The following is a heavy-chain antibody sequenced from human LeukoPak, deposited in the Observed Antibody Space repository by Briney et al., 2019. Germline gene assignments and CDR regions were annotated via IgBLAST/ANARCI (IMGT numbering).Heavy chain of an antibody. Sequence: GGSLRLSCAASGFTFSSYGMHWVRQAPGKGLEWVAVIWYDGSNKYYADSVKGRFTISRDNSKNTLDLQMNSLRAEDTAIYYCAKTVVVITFRFDSWGQGSLVTVSS. V-gene: IGHV3-33*06. D-gene: IGHD2-21*01. CDR1: GFTFSSYG. CDR2: IWYDGSNK. CDR3: AKTVVVITFRFDS. J-gene: IGHJ4*02.